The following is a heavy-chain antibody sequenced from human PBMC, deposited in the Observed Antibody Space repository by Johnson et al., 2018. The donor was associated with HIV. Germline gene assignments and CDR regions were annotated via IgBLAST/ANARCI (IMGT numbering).Heavy chain of an antibody. V-gene: IGHV3-30*04. CDR2: ISYDGSNK. Sequence: QMLLVESGGGLIQPGGSLRLSCAASGFTFSSYAMHWVRQAPGKGLEWITVISYDGSNKYYADSVKGRFTISRYNSKNTLYLQMNSLRAEDTAVYYCASKAAGTMHAFDIWGQGTMVTVSS. CDR1: GFTFSSYA. J-gene: IGHJ3*02. CDR3: ASKAAGTMHAFDI. D-gene: IGHD6-13*01.